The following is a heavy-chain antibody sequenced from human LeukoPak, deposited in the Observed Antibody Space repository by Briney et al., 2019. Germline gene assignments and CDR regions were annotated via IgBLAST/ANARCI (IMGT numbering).Heavy chain of an antibody. Sequence: GGSLRLSCAASGFTFSSYGMHWVRQVPGKGLEWVAFIRYDGSNKYYADPVKGRFTISRDNSKNTLYLQMNSLRAEDTAVYYCAKDPDHYDFWSGYYYQYYYMDVWGKGTTVTVSS. CDR1: GFTFSSYG. CDR3: AKDPDHYDFWSGYYYQYYYMDV. CDR2: IRYDGSNK. J-gene: IGHJ6*03. V-gene: IGHV3-30*02. D-gene: IGHD3-3*01.